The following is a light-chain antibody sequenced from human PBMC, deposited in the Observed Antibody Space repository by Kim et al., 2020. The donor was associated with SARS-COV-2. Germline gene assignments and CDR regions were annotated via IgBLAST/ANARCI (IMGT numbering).Light chain of an antibody. CDR1: SLGSYD. J-gene: IGLJ3*02. V-gene: IGLV3-19*01. CDR2: GKN. CDR3: HSRDSSGNHRV. Sequence: ALGQTARTTCRGDSLGSYDASWYQQKPGQAPVLVIYGKNNRPSGIPDRFSGSSSGNTASLTITGAQAEDEADYYCHSRDSSGNHRVFGGGTQLTVL.